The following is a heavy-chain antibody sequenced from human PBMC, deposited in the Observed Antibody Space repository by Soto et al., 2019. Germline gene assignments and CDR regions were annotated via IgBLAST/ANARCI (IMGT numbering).Heavy chain of an antibody. D-gene: IGHD6-6*01. Sequence: QSQTLSLTCAVYGGSFSGYYWSWIRQPPGKGLEWIGEINHSGSTNYNPSLKSRVTISVDTSKNQFSLKLSSVTAADTAVYYCARGQSSSSSRYYYMDVWGKGTTVTVSS. CDR3: ARGQSSSSSRYYYMDV. J-gene: IGHJ6*03. CDR2: INHSGST. V-gene: IGHV4-34*01. CDR1: GGSFSGYY.